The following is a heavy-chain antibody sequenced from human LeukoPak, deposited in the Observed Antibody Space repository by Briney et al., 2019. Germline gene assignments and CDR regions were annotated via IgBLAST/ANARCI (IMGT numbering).Heavy chain of an antibody. Sequence: KTGGSLRLSCGVSGLPFSSYSMNWVRQAPGKGLEWVSSISSTSAYIYYADPLQGRFTISRDNAKSSLYLQMNSLRAEDTAVYYCATRIAARPFEYWGQGTLVTVS. CDR3: ATRIAARPFEY. V-gene: IGHV3-21*06. CDR2: ISSTSAYI. D-gene: IGHD6-6*01. J-gene: IGHJ4*02. CDR1: GLPFSSYS.